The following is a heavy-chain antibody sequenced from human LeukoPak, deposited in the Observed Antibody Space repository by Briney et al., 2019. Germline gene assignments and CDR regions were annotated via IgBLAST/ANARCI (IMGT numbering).Heavy chain of an antibody. CDR2: IYTSGSA. V-gene: IGHV4-4*07. CDR3: ARKDGDY. Sequence: SETLSLTCTVSGASISSYFWTWIRQPAGKGLEWIGRIYTSGSADYNPSLKSRVTMSLDTSRNQFSLKLSTMTAADTAVYYCARKDGDYWGQGTLVTVSS. J-gene: IGHJ4*02. CDR1: GASISSYF.